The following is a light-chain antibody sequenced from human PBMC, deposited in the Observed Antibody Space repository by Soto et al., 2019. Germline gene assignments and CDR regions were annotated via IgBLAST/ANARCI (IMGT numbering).Light chain of an antibody. CDR2: EVI. CDR3: SSYAGGNKWV. CDR1: SSDVGVYNY. V-gene: IGLV2-8*01. Sequence: QSALTQPPSASGSPGQSVTISCTGTSSDVGVYNYVSWYQQHPGKAPELMIYEVIKRPSGVPDRFSGSKSGNTASLTVSGLQAEDEADYYGSSYAGGNKWVFGGGTKLTVL. J-gene: IGLJ3*02.